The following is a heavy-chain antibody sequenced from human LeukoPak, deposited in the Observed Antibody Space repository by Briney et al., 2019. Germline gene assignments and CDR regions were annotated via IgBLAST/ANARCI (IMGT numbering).Heavy chain of an antibody. J-gene: IGHJ4*02. V-gene: IGHV3-23*01. CDR3: AKQVVYCREGNCYFHY. CDR1: GFIFSSYG. CDR2: VSIGGSST. D-gene: IGHD2-2*01. Sequence: PGGSLRLSCAASGFIFSSYGMRWVRQAPGKGLVWVSAVSIGGSSTYYMDSVKGRFTISRDNSKNILYLQMNSLRAEDTAVYYCAKQVVYCREGNCYFHYWGQGALVTVSS.